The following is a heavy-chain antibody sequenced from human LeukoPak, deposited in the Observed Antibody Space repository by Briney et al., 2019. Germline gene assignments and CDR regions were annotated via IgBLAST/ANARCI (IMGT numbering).Heavy chain of an antibody. Sequence: PSETLSLTCAVSGGSISSGGYSWSWIRQPPGKGLEWIGYIYHSGSTYYNPSLKSRVTISVDRSKNQFSLKLSSVTAADTAVYYCARAATGIDYWGQGTLLTVSS. CDR2: IYHSGST. CDR1: GGSISSGGYS. CDR3: ARAATGIDY. J-gene: IGHJ4*02. D-gene: IGHD1-26*01. V-gene: IGHV4-30-2*01.